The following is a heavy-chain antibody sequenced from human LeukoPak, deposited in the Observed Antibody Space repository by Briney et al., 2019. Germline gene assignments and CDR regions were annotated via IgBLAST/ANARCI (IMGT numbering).Heavy chain of an antibody. V-gene: IGHV3-30*18. CDR3: AKDRASSWSLDY. CDR1: GFTFSSDG. J-gene: IGHJ4*02. Sequence: GGYLRLSCAASGFTFSSDGMHWVRQAPGKGLEWLTFISYDANTKYYSDSVRGRFTVSRDNSKNTMYLQMNCLRPEGTAMYYCAKDRASSWSLDYWGQGNLVTVSS. D-gene: IGHD6-13*01. CDR2: ISYDANTK.